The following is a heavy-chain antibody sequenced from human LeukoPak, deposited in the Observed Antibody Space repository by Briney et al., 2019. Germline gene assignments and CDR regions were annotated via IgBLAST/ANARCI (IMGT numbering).Heavy chain of an antibody. V-gene: IGHV3-74*01. CDR3: ARVEAMDLYYYYGLDV. Sequence: GGSLRLSCAASGFTFSSYWMHWVRQAPGKGLVWVSRINSDGSSTSYADSVKGRFTISRDNAKNTLYLQMNSLRAGDTAVYYCARVEAMDLYYYYGLDVWGQGTTVTVSS. CDR2: INSDGSST. J-gene: IGHJ6*02. CDR1: GFTFSSYW. D-gene: IGHD5-18*01.